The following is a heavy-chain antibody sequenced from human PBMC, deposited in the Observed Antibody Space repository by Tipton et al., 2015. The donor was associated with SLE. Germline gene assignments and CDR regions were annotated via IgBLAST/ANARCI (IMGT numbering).Heavy chain of an antibody. J-gene: IGHJ4*02. CDR3: ARTTSTGYHFAPFDS. CDR1: GGSFSGYY. D-gene: IGHD3-22*01. CDR2: IFFSGST. V-gene: IGHV4-59*01. Sequence: LRLSCAVYGGSFSGYYWSWIRQPPGKGLEWIGYIFFSGSTNYSPTLKSRVTISVDMSMNQFSLKLTSVTAADTAMYYCARTTSTGYHFAPFDSWGQGTLVTVS.